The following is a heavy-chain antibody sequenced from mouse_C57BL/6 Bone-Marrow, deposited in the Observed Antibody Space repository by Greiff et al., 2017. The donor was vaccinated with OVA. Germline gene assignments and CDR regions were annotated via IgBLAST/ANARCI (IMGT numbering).Heavy chain of an antibody. CDR1: GYSFTDYN. CDR3: TPHYYGSSSYYFDY. V-gene: IGHV1-39*01. D-gene: IGHD1-1*01. Sequence: EVQLQQSGPELVKPGASVKISCKASGYSFTDYNMNWVKQSNGKSLEWIGVINPNYGTTSYNQKFKGKATLTVDQSSSTAYMQLNSLTSEDTAVYYCTPHYYGSSSYYFDYWGQGTTLTVSS. J-gene: IGHJ2*01. CDR2: INPNYGTT.